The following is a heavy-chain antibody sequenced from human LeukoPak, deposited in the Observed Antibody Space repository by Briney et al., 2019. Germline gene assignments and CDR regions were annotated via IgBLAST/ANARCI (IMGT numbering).Heavy chain of an antibody. CDR3: ARDSPKGWLGDEAFDI. CDR1: GYTFTSYY. CDR2: INPSGGST. D-gene: IGHD5-24*01. V-gene: IGHV1-46*01. J-gene: IGHJ3*02. Sequence: ASVKVSCKASGYTFTSYYIHWVRQAPGQGLEWMGIINPSGGSTNYAQKFQDRVTMTRDMSTRTVYMELSSLRSDDTAVYFCARDSPKGWLGDEAFDIWGQGTMVTVSS.